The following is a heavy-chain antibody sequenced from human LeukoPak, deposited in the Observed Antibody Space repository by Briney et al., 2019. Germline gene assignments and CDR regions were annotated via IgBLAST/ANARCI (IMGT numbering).Heavy chain of an antibody. J-gene: IGHJ1*01. V-gene: IGHV3-64*01. CDR3: ARDLDTYGSGTLGDH. CDR1: GFTFSTYA. D-gene: IGHD3-10*01. CDR2: ISSIGGTT. Sequence: GGSLRLSCAASGFTFSTYALHWVRQVPGKGLEYVSAISSIGGTTYYANSVKGRFTISRDNSKSTLYLQMNSLRAEDTAVYYCARDLDTYGSGTLGDHWGQGTLVTVSS.